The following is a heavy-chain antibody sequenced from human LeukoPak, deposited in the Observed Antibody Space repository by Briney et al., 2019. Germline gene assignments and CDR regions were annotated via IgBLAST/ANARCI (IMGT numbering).Heavy chain of an antibody. D-gene: IGHD3-10*01. CDR3: ARVITMIRGIIRGWFDP. CDR2: IYSGGST. Sequence: PGGSLGLSCAASGFTVSSNYMSWVRQAPGKGLEWVSVIYSGGSTYYADSVKGRFTISRDNSKNTLYLQMNSLRAEDTAVYYCARVITMIRGIIRGWFDPWGQGTLVTVSS. V-gene: IGHV3-53*01. CDR1: GFTVSSNY. J-gene: IGHJ5*02.